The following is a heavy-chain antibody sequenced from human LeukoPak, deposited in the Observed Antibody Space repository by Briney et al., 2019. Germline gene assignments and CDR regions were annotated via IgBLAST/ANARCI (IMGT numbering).Heavy chain of an antibody. J-gene: IGHJ6*03. D-gene: IGHD6-6*01. Sequence: SQTLSLTCTVSGGSISSGSYYWSWIRQPAGKGLERIGRIYTSGSTNYNPSLKSRVTISVDTSKNQFSLKLSSVTAADTAVYYCARVIMVYRSSSPYHYMDVWGKGTTVTVSS. CDR1: GGSISSGSYY. CDR2: IYTSGST. CDR3: ARVIMVYRSSSPYHYMDV. V-gene: IGHV4-61*02.